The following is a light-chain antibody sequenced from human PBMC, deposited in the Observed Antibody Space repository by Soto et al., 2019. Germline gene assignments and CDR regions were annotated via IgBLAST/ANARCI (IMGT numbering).Light chain of an antibody. CDR2: DAS. Sequence: DIQMTQSPSTLSASVGDRVTITCRASQSISSWLAWYHQKPGKAPKLMIYDASSLQSGVPATFSGSGSGTEFTLTISSLQPDDFATYYCQQYNSYPCTFGQGTKVEIK. CDR1: QSISSW. CDR3: QQYNSYPCT. V-gene: IGKV1-5*01. J-gene: IGKJ1*01.